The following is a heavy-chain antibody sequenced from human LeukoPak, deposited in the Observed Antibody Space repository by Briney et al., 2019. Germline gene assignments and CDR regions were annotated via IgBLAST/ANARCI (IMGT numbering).Heavy chain of an antibody. D-gene: IGHD5-18*01. J-gene: IGHJ6*03. CDR2: INPNSGGT. CDR1: GYTFTGYY. Sequence: ASVKDSCKASGYTFTGYYMHWVRQAPGQGLEWMGWINPNSGGTNYAQKFQGRVTMTRDTSISTAYMELSRLRSDDTAVYYCARDPGGYSYGASYYYYMDVWGKGTTVTISS. CDR3: ARDPGGYSYGASYYYYMDV. V-gene: IGHV1-2*02.